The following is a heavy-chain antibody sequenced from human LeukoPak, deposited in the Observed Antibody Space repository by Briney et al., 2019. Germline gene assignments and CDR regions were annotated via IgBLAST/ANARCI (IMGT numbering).Heavy chain of an antibody. Sequence: ASVKVSCKASGYTFTSYYMHWVRQAPGQGLEWMGIINPSGGSTSYAQKFQGRVTMTRDTSTSTAYMELSSLRSEDTAVYYCARGTPYGGSSPPRVGSWFDPWGQEPLVTFSS. V-gene: IGHV1-46*01. CDR1: GYTFTSYY. CDR3: ARGTPYGGSSPPRVGSWFDP. D-gene: IGHD1-26*01. J-gene: IGHJ5*02. CDR2: INPSGGST.